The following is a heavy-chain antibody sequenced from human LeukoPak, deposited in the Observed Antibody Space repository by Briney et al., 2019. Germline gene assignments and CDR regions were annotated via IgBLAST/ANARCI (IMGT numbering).Heavy chain of an antibody. V-gene: IGHV1-18*01. CDR1: GYTFTSYG. CDR2: ISAYNGNT. CDR3: ARYGYDILTGYYLFDY. J-gene: IGHJ4*02. Sequence: ASVKVSCKASGYTFTSYGISWVRQAPGQGLEWMGWISAYNGNTNYAQKLQGRVTMTTDTSTSTAYMELRSLRSDDTAVYYCARYGYDILTGYYLFDYWGQGTLVTVSS. D-gene: IGHD3-9*01.